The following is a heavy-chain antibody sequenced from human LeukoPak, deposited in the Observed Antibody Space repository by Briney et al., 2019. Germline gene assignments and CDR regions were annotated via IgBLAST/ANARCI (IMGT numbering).Heavy chain of an antibody. J-gene: IGHJ3*02. D-gene: IGHD1-1*01. CDR1: GYTFTSYD. CDR3: ARGTTGTTVPLAFDI. CDR2: MNPNSGNT. V-gene: IGHV1-8*01. Sequence: ASVKVSCKASGYTFTSYDINWVRQATGQGLEGMGWMNPNSGNTGYAQKFQGRVTMTRNTSTSTAHMELSSLRSEHTAVYYCARGTTGTTVPLAFDIWGQGTMVTVSS.